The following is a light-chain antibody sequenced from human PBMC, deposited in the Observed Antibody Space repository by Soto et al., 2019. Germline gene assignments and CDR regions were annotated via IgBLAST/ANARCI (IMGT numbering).Light chain of an antibody. CDR3: QSYDDSLSGSGV. J-gene: IGLJ1*01. CDR1: RSNIGAGYD. V-gene: IGLV1-40*01. CDR2: SFN. Sequence: QSVLTQPPSVSGAPGQTVTISCTGSRSNIGAGYDIHWYQFLPGTAPKLLLDSFNKRPSGIPDRFSGSKSGTSASLAITGLQPEDEADYYCQSYDDSLSGSGVFGTGTKLTVL.